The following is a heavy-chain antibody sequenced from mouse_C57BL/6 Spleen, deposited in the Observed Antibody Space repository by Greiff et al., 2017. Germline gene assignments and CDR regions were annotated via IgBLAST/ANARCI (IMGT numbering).Heavy chain of an antibody. CDR3: AITGTLYYAMDY. J-gene: IGHJ4*01. Sequence: QVQLQQPGAELVKPGASVKLSCKASGYTFTSYWMHWVKQRPGQGLEWIGMIHPNSGSTNYNEKFKSKATLTVDKSSSTAYMQISSLTSEDSAVYCGAITGTLYYAMDYWGQGTSVTVSS. CDR2: IHPNSGST. D-gene: IGHD4-1*01. V-gene: IGHV1-64*01. CDR1: GYTFTSYW.